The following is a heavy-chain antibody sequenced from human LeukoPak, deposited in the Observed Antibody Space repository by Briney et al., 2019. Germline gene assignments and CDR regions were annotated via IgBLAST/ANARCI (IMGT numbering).Heavy chain of an antibody. CDR3: ARDLAPRGNCSGGSCYPYWFDP. Sequence: SVNVSYKPSRYTFTSYGIIWLRQAPAQGLEWMGWICAYNGNTNYAQKLQGRVTMTTDASTSTAYMQLRSLRSDDTAVYYWARDLAPRGNCSGGSCYPYWFDPWGQGTLVTVSS. V-gene: IGHV1-18*01. J-gene: IGHJ5*02. CDR1: RYTFTSYG. CDR2: ICAYNGNT. D-gene: IGHD2-15*01.